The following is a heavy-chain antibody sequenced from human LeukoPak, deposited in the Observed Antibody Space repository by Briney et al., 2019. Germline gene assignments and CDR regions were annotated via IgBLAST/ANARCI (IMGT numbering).Heavy chain of an antibody. CDR3: ARVHASSGYYLQH. CDR2: IYYSGST. CDR1: GGSISSYY. V-gene: IGHV4-59*01. J-gene: IGHJ1*01. D-gene: IGHD3-22*01. Sequence: PSVTLSLTSTVPGGSISSYYWSWIRQPRGKGLEWIGYIYYSGSTNYNPSLKSRVIISVDTSKNQFSLKLSSVTAADTAVYYCARVHASSGYYLQHWGQGTLVTVSS.